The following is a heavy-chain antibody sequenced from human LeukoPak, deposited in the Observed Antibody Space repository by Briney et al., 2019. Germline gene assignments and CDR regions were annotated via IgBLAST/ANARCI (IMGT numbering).Heavy chain of an antibody. J-gene: IGHJ6*02. CDR2: IYHSVST. CDR1: GGSFSISYW. D-gene: IGHD3-10*01. CDR3: ARRPIWFGAYGMDV. Sequence: SETLSLTCAVSGGSFSISYWWGWVRQPPGKGLEGMGEIYHSVSTKYNPSLKRRVTISIDKSKNQFSLKLSSVTAADTAVYYCARRPIWFGAYGMDVWGQGTTVTVSS. V-gene: IGHV4-4*02.